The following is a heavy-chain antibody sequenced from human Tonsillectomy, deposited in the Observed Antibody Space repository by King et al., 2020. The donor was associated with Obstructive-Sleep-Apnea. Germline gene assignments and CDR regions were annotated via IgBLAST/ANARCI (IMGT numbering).Heavy chain of an antibody. D-gene: IGHD3-22*01. CDR2: IYHSGST. V-gene: IGHV4-4*02. CDR1: GGSISSSNW. Sequence: QLQESGPGLVKPSGTLSLTCAVSGGSISSSNWWSWVRQPPGKGLEWIGEIYHSGSTNYNRSLKSRVTISVDKSKNQFSLKLSAVTAADTAVYYCARVGDYCDSCGLDYWGQGTLVTVSS. J-gene: IGHJ4*02. CDR3: ARVGDYCDSCGLDY.